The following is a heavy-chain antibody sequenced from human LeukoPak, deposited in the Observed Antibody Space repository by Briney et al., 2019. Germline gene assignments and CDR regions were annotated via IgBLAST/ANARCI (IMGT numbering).Heavy chain of an antibody. V-gene: IGHV1-18*01. CDR3: AREFKPPGMSMIADFYGMDV. CDR1: GYSFTDYA. J-gene: IGHJ6*02. D-gene: IGHD3-22*01. CDR2: ISASNDNT. Sequence: ASVKVSCKTSGYSFTDYAITWVRQVRGHGLQWVGWISASNDNTDYAQSFQGRATMTTDTSTSTAYLELASLTSDDTAIYYCAREFKPPGMSMIADFYGMDVWGQGTTVTVSS.